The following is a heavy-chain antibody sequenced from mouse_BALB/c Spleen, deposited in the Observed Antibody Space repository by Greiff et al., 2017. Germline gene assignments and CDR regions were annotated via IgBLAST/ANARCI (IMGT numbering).Heavy chain of an antibody. Sequence: EVQRVESGPGLVKPSQSLSLTCTVTGYSITSDYAWNWIRQFPGNKLEWMGYISYSGSTSYNPSLKSRISITRDTSKNQFFLQLNSVTTEDTATYYCARLYYGSSFDYWGQGTTLTVSS. CDR1: GYSITSDYA. J-gene: IGHJ2*01. CDR2: ISYSGST. D-gene: IGHD1-1*01. V-gene: IGHV3-2*02. CDR3: ARLYYGSSFDY.